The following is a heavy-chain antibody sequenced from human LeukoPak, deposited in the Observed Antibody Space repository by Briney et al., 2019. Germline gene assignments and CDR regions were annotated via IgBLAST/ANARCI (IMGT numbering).Heavy chain of an antibody. V-gene: IGHV4-34*01. CDR2: INHSGST. CDR1: GGSFGGYY. J-gene: IGHJ3*02. Sequence: SETLSLTCAVYGGSFGGYYRSWIRQPPGKGLEWIGEINHSGSTNYNPSLKSRVTISVDTSKNQFSLKLSSVTAADTAVYYCASTRVRAFDIWGQGTMVTVSS. CDR3: ASTRVRAFDI.